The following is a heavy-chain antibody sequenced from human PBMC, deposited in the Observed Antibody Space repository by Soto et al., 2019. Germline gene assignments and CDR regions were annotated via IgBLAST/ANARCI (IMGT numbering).Heavy chain of an antibody. CDR2: ISSSSTI. J-gene: IGHJ4*02. Sequence: GGSLRLSCAASGFTFSTYSMNWVRQAPGKGLEWVSSISSSSTIYYADSVKGRFTIPRDNVQNSLYLQMHSLRAEDTAVYYCARERGSGWTFDYWGQGTLVTVSS. V-gene: IGHV3-48*01. CDR3: ARERGSGWTFDY. CDR1: GFTFSTYS. D-gene: IGHD6-19*01.